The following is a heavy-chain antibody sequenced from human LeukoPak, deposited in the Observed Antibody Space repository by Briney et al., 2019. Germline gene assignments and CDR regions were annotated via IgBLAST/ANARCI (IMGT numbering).Heavy chain of an antibody. CDR1: GGSFSGYY. J-gene: IGHJ4*02. V-gene: IGHV4-34*01. D-gene: IGHD2-15*01. Sequence: SETLSLTCAVYGGSFSGYYWSWLRQPPGKGLEWIGEINHSGSTNYNPSLKSRVTISVDTSKNQFSLKLSSVTAADTAVYYCASRRRYCSGGSCYSRSGYYRWGQGTLVTVSS. CDR2: INHSGST. CDR3: ASRRRYCSGGSCYSRSGYYR.